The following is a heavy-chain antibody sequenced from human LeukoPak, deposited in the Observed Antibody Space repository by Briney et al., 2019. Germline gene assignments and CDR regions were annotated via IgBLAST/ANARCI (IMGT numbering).Heavy chain of an antibody. CDR1: GFSFSDHY. D-gene: IGHD2-2*01. V-gene: IGHV3-72*01. CDR2: DRKQGNTFIT. J-gene: IGHJ4*02. Sequence: GGSLRLSCEGSGFSFSDHYMDWVRQAPGKGLEWVGRDRKQGNTFITQYAASVKGRFTISRDDSKKSLYLQMNGLNTEDTAVYYCVRGRVVGLSGDFDYWGQGTMVTVSS. CDR3: VRGRVVGLSGDFDY.